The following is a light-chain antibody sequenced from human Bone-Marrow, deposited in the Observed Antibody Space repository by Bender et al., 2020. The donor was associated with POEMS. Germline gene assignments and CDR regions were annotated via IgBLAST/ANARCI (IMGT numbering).Light chain of an antibody. CDR3: CSYAGSRTLV. CDR1: ISDIGDYNY. Sequence: QSALTQPASVSGSPGQSITISCTGTISDIGDYNYVSWYQQHPGQAPKLLIYDISDRPSGVSTRFSGSKSGNTASLTISGLQAEDEADYYCCSYAGSRTLVFGGGTKLTVL. V-gene: IGLV2-23*02. CDR2: DIS. J-gene: IGLJ3*02.